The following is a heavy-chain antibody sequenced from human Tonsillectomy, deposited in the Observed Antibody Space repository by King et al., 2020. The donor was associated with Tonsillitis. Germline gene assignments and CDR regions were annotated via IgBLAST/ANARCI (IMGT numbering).Heavy chain of an antibody. CDR1: GYNFISYG. J-gene: IGHJ3*02. Sequence: QLVQSGAEVEKPGASVKVSCKASGYNFISYGITWVRQAPGQGLEWMGWISGYNGNTNYAQKFQGRVTMTRDTSTSTVYMELRSLRSDDTAVYYCARGGSGTRAAFDIWGQGTMVTVSS. CDR2: ISGYNGNT. D-gene: IGHD2-15*01. CDR3: ARGGSGTRAAFDI. V-gene: IGHV1-18*01.